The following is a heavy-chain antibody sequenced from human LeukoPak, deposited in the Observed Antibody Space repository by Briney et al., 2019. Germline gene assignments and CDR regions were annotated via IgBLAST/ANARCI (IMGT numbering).Heavy chain of an antibody. J-gene: IGHJ4*02. V-gene: IGHV4-59*01. CDR1: GGSISSYY. D-gene: IGHD3-3*01. CDR2: IYYSGST. CDR3: ARQVQPYDFWSGYYAFDY. Sequence: PSETLSLTCTVSGGSISSYYWSWIRQPPGKGLEWIGYIYYSGSTNYNPSLKSRVTISVDTSKNQFSLKLSSVTAAGTAVYYCARQVQPYDFWSGYYAFDYWGQGTLVTVSS.